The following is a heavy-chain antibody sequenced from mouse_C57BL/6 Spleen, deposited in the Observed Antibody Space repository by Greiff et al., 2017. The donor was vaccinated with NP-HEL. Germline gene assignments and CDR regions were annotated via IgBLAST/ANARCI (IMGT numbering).Heavy chain of an antibody. J-gene: IGHJ3*01. CDR1: GFTFSNYW. V-gene: IGHV6-3*01. Sequence: EVKVEESGGGLVQPGGSMKLSCVASGFTFSNYWMNWVRQSPEKGLEWVAQISLNSDNYANHYAVSVKGRFTISRDDSKSSVYPQMNNVRAEDTGIYYCTEGWFAYWGQGTLVTVSA. CDR2: ISLNSDNYAN. CDR3: TEGWFAY.